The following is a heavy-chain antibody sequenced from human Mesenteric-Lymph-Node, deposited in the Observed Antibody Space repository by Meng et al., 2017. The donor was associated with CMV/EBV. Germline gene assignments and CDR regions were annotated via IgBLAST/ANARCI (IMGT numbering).Heavy chain of an antibody. J-gene: IGHJ4*02. D-gene: IGHD3-10*01. CDR2: INPNSGGT. V-gene: IGHV1-2*02. CDR3: ARSMTYYYGSGSFRAEPYYFDY. Sequence: ASVKVSCKASGYTFTGYYMHWVRQAPGQGLEWMGWINPNSGGTNYAQKFQGRVTMTRDTSISTAYMELSRLRSDDTAVYYCARSMTYYYGSGSFRAEPYYFDYWGQGTLVTVPQ. CDR1: GYTFTGYY.